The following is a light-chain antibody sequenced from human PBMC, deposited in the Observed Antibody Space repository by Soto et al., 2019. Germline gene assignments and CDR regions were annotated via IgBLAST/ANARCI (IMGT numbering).Light chain of an antibody. CDR3: CLYIGATTYV. CDR1: SGVVGSFSL. Sequence: QSVLAQPASVSGSPGQSITVACTGTSGVVGSFSLVSWYQQHPGKAPKVMISEGHSRPSGVPDRFSGSTSVNSASLTISGLQADDEADYYCCLYIGATTYVFGTGTKLTVL. J-gene: IGLJ1*01. V-gene: IGLV2-23*01. CDR2: EGH.